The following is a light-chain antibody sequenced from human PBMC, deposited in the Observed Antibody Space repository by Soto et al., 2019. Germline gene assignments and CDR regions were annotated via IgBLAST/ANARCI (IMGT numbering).Light chain of an antibody. V-gene: IGLV2-8*01. CDR3: TSYVGNDIWV. Sequence: QSALTQPPSASGSPGQSVTISCTGTSSDVGAYKYVSWYQQYPGKAPKLMTYEVTKRPSGVPDRFSGSKSGNTASLTVSGLQAEDEADYYCTSYVGNDIWVFGGGTKLTV. J-gene: IGLJ3*02. CDR2: EVT. CDR1: SSDVGAYKY.